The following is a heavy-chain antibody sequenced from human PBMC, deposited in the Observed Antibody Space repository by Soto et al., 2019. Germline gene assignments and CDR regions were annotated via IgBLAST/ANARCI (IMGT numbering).Heavy chain of an antibody. Sequence: XESLKIYSEGSVYSFTNYLLIWVRQMPGKGLEWMGRIDPSDSYTKHSPSFQGHVTISADKSISTAYLQWSSLKASDTAMYYCARQYCRSTSCYIGWFDTWGQGTLVTVSS. J-gene: IGHJ5*02. CDR3: ARQYCRSTSCYIGWFDT. CDR2: IDPSDSYT. V-gene: IGHV5-10-1*01. D-gene: IGHD2-2*02. CDR1: VYSFTNYL.